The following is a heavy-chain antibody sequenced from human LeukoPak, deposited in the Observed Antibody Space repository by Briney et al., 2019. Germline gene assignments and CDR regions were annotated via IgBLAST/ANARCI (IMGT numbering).Heavy chain of an antibody. J-gene: IGHJ3*02. CDR1: GFTFSSYA. D-gene: IGHD3-22*01. CDR2: ISGSGGST. V-gene: IGHV3-23*01. Sequence: PGGSLRLSCAASGFTFSSYAMSWVRQAPGKGLEWVSAISGSGGSTYYADSVKGRFTISRDNSKNTLYLQMNSLRAEDTAVYYCAKGGVTYYYDSSGRFDAFDIWGQGTMVTVSS. CDR3: AKGGVTYYYDSSGRFDAFDI.